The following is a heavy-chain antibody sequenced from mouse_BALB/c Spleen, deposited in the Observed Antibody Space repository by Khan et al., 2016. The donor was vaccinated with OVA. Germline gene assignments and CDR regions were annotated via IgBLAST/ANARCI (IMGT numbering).Heavy chain of an antibody. CDR2: IYPGNSDT. D-gene: IGHD1-3*01. J-gene: IGHJ3*01. CDR3: TRGGYSSLDH. CDR1: GYSFTSYL. V-gene: IGHV1-5*01. Sequence: EVQLQQSGTVLARPGASVKMSCKASGYSFTSYLIYWVKQRPGQGLEWIGGIYPGNSDTSYNQKFKDKAKLTAGTSASTAYMELSSLTNEDSAVYYCTRGGYSSLDHWGQGTLVTVSA.